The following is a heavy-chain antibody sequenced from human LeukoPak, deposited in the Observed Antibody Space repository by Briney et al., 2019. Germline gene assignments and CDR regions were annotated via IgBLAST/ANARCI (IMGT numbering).Heavy chain of an antibody. CDR2: ISGSGGST. CDR3: AKSGGYYYYYMDV. Sequence: PGGSLRLSCAASGFTFSSHAMSWVRQAPGKGLEWVSAISGSGGSTYYADSVKGRFTISRDNSKNTLYLQMNSLRAEDTAVYYCAKSGGYYYYYMDVWGKGTTVTVSS. J-gene: IGHJ6*03. V-gene: IGHV3-23*01. CDR1: GFTFSSHA. D-gene: IGHD3-10*01.